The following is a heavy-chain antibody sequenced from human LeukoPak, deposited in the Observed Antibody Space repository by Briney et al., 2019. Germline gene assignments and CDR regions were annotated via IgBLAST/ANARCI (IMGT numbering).Heavy chain of an antibody. D-gene: IGHD3-22*01. CDR2: IYYSGST. CDR3: ARGQTYDSSGYYWYY. J-gene: IGHJ4*02. V-gene: IGHV4-59*01. CDR1: GGSISSYY. Sequence: PSETLPLTCTVSGGSISSYYWSWIRQPPGKGLEWIGYIYYSGSTNYNPSLKSRVTISVDTSKNQFSLKLSSVTAADTAVYYCARGQTYDSSGYYWYYWGQGTLVTVSS.